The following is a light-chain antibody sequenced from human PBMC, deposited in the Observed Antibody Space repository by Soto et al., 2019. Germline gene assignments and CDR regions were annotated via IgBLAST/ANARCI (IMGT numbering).Light chain of an antibody. V-gene: IGLV1-40*01. CDR2: GST. Sequence: QSVLTQPPSVSGAPGQRVTISCTGSSTNIGAGYDVQWYQQFPGKAPKLLISGSTSRRSGVPDRFSGSESGTSASLTITGLQAEDEAEYHCQSYDSSLSAKVFGGGTKLTVL. CDR1: STNIGAGYD. J-gene: IGLJ3*02. CDR3: QSYDSSLSAKV.